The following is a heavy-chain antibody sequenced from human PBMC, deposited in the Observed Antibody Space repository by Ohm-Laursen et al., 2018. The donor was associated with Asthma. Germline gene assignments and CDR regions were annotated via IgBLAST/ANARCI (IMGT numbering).Heavy chain of an antibody. Sequence: GSLRLSCAASGFTFSSYAMSWVRQAPGKGLEWVSAISGSGGSTYYADSVKGRFTISRDNSKNTLYLQMNSLRAEDTAVYYCAKDTTLEWLLRDWGQGTLVTVSS. D-gene: IGHD3-3*01. V-gene: IGHV3-23*01. J-gene: IGHJ4*02. CDR3: AKDTTLEWLLRD. CDR2: ISGSGGST. CDR1: GFTFSSYA.